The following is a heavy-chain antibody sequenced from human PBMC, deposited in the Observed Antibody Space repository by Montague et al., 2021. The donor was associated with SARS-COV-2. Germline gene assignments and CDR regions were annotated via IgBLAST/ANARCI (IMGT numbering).Heavy chain of an antibody. V-gene: IGHV4-59*01. CDR3: AGLQGDGSLYGMDV. D-gene: IGHD5-24*01. CDR2: IYYSGNT. J-gene: IGHJ6*02. CDR1: GGSISSYN. Sequence: SETLSLTCTVSGGSISSYNWSWIRQPPGKGLECIGYIYYSGNTNYNPSLKSRVTISVDASKNQFSLKLSSVTAADTAVYYCAGLQGDGSLYGMDVWGQGTTVTVSS.